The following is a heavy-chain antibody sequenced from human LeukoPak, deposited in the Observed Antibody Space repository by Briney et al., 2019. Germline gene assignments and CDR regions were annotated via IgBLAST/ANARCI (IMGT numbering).Heavy chain of an antibody. CDR3: AKDRDPVVVAVWFDY. D-gene: IGHD2-15*01. CDR2: ISGSGGST. Sequence: PGGSLRLSCSASGFTFSSYAMSWVRQAPGKGLEWVSAISGSGGSTYYADSVKGRFTISRDNSKNTLYLQMNSLRAEDTAVYYCAKDRDPVVVAVWFDYWGQGTLVTVSS. V-gene: IGHV3-23*01. CDR1: GFTFSSYA. J-gene: IGHJ4*02.